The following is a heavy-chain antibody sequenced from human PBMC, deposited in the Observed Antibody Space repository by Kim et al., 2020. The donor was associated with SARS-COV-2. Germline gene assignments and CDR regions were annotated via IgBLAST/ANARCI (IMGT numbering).Heavy chain of an antibody. V-gene: IGHV3-7*04. J-gene: IGHJ4*02. CDR2: INEDGSEK. CDR1: GFIFNKYW. D-gene: IGHD2-21*02. CDR3: VRGSDTF. Sequence: GGSLRLSCAASGFIFNKYWMHWVRQAPGKGLEWVANINEDGSEKYYVESVKGRFTISRDNTRNSVYLQMNSLRVDDSAVYYCVRGSDTFWGQGTLVTVSS.